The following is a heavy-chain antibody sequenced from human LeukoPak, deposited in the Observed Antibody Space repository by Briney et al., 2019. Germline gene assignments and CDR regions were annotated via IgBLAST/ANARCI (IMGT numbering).Heavy chain of an antibody. Sequence: ASVKVSCKASGGTFSSYAISWVRQAPGQRLEWMGWINAGNGNTKYSQKFQGRVTITRDTSASTAYMELSSLRSEDTAVYYCATEPLEYSSSQYEDWGQGTLVTVSS. J-gene: IGHJ4*02. D-gene: IGHD6-13*01. CDR1: GGTFSSYA. V-gene: IGHV1-3*01. CDR2: INAGNGNT. CDR3: ATEPLEYSSSQYED.